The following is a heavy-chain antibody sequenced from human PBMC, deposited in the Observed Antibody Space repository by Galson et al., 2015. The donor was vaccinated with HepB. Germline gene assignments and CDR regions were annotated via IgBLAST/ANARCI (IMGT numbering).Heavy chain of an antibody. V-gene: IGHV3-30*04. CDR2: ISYDGSNK. CDR3: ARDVQRPRTGYCSSTSCYRGQRAGYMDV. CDR1: GFTFSSYA. J-gene: IGHJ6*03. D-gene: IGHD2-2*02. Sequence: SLRLSCAASGFTFSSYAMHWVRQAPGKGLEWVAVISYDGSNKYYADSVKGRFTISRDNSKNTLYLQMNSLRAEDTAVYYCARDVQRPRTGYCSSTSCYRGQRAGYMDVWGKGTTVTVSS.